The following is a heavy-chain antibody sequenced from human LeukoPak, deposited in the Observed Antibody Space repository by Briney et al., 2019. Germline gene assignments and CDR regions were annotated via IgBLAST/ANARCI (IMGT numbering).Heavy chain of an antibody. V-gene: IGHV3-11*04. CDR2: ISSSGSTI. J-gene: IGHJ3*02. CDR1: GFTFSDYY. Sequence: GGSLRLSCAASGFTFSDYYMSWIRQAPGKGLEWVSYISSSGSTIYYADSVKGRFTISRDNAKNSLYLQMNSLRAEDTAVYYCARDSLWGDGYNLFAFDIWGQGTMVTVSS. D-gene: IGHD5-24*01. CDR3: ARDSLWGDGYNLFAFDI.